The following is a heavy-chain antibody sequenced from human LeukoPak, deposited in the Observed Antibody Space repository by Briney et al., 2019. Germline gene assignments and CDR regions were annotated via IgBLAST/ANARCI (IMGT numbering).Heavy chain of an antibody. J-gene: IGHJ6*02. V-gene: IGHV3-7*05. CDR3: ARWVITPYYGMDV. CDR2: IKGDGSTK. Sequence: GGSLRLSCAASGFTVSSNYMTWVRQAPGKGLEWVAHIKGDGSTKFYVDSLKGRFTISRDNAKNSLYLQMNSLRGEDTALYYCARWVITPYYGMDVWGQGTTVTVSS. D-gene: IGHD3-16*01. CDR1: GFTVSSNY.